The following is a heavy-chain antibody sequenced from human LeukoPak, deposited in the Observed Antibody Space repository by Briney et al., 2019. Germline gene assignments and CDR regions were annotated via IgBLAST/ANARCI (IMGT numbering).Heavy chain of an antibody. CDR2: IWYDGSNK. V-gene: IGHV3-33*08. CDR1: GFTFSSYA. CDR3: ARDEGRFGVDFQRHFDY. J-gene: IGHJ4*02. Sequence: PGRSLRLSCAASGFTFSSYAMHWVRQAPGKGLEWVAVIWYDGSNKYYADSVKGRFTISRDNSKNTLYLQMNSLRAEDTAVYYCARDEGRFGVDFQRHFDYWGQGTLVTVSS. D-gene: IGHD3-10*01.